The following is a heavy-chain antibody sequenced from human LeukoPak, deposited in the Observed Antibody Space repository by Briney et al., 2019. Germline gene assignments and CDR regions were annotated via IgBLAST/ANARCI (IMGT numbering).Heavy chain of an antibody. D-gene: IGHD3-10*01. Sequence: ASVKVSCKASGYTFTGYYMHWVRQAPGQGLEWMGWISAYNGNTNYAQKLQGRVTMTTDTSTSTAYMELRSLRSDDTAVYYCARNSDRAFDIWGQGTMVTVSS. CDR3: ARNSDRAFDI. CDR2: ISAYNGNT. CDR1: GYTFTGYY. V-gene: IGHV1-18*04. J-gene: IGHJ3*02.